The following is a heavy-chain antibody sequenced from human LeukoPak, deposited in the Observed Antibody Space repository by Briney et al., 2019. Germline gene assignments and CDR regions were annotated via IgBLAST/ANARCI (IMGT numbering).Heavy chain of an antibody. CDR2: IIPIFGTA. J-gene: IGHJ6*03. Sequence: SVKVSCKASGGTFSSYAISWVRQAPGQGLEWMGGIIPIFGTANYAQKFQGRVTITTDESTSTAYMELSSQRSEDTAVYYCARVDTAMVTGVISYYYYMDVWGKGTTVTVSS. CDR1: GGTFSSYA. V-gene: IGHV1-69*05. CDR3: ARVDTAMVTGVISYYYYMDV. D-gene: IGHD5-18*01.